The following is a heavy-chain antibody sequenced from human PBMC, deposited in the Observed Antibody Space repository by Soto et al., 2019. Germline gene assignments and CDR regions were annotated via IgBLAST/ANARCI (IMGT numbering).Heavy chain of an antibody. Sequence: EVQLVESGGGLVQPGRSLRLSCTASGFTFGAYAMTWVRQAPGKGLEWVGFIRSKAYSGTTEYAASVKGRFTISRDDSKSIADLQMKSLKTEDTAVYYCARGQLSEWELLPSYVDYWGQGTLVSVSS. CDR2: IRSKAYSGTT. V-gene: IGHV3-49*04. D-gene: IGHD1-26*01. CDR3: ARGQLSEWELLPSYVDY. CDR1: GFTFGAYA. J-gene: IGHJ4*02.